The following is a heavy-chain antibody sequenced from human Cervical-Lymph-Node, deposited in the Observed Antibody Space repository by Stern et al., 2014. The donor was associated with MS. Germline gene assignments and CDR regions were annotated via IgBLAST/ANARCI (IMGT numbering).Heavy chain of an antibody. V-gene: IGHV1-69*08. J-gene: IGHJ4*02. D-gene: IGHD3-22*01. CDR3: ARDDTYYYDSSGYN. CDR2: IIPILGIA. Sequence: QVQLVQSGAEVKKPGSSVKVSCKASGGTFSSYTISWVRQAPGQGLEWMGRIIPILGIANYAQKFQGRVTITADKSTSTAYMELSSLRSEDTAVYYCARDDTYYYDSSGYNWGQVTLVTVSS. CDR1: GGTFSSYT.